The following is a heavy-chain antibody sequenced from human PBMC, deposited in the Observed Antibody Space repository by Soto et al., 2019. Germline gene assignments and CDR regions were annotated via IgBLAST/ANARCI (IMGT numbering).Heavy chain of an antibody. CDR1: GFTFSSYA. Sequence: QVQLVESGGGVVQPGRSLRLSCAASGFTFSSYAMHWVRQAPGKGLEWVAVISYDGSNKYYADSVKGQFTISRDNSKNTLYLQMNSLRAEDTAVYYCAREGGYYGSGNYYGMDVWGQGTTVTVSS. CDR3: AREGGYYGSGNYYGMDV. V-gene: IGHV3-30-3*01. J-gene: IGHJ6*02. D-gene: IGHD3-10*01. CDR2: ISYDGSNK.